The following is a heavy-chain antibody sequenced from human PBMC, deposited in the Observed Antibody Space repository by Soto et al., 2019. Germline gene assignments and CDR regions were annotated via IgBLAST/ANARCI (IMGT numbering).Heavy chain of an antibody. D-gene: IGHD2-2*03. V-gene: IGHV3-30*18. CDR3: AKGSRRGYCSSTSCHYYYYYGMDV. J-gene: IGHJ6*02. CDR2: ISYDGSNK. Sequence: QVQLVESGGGVVQPGRSLRLSCAASGFTFSSYGMHWVRQAPGKGLEWVAVISYDGSNKYYADSVKGRFTISRDNSKNTLYLQMNSLRAEDTAVYYCAKGSRRGYCSSTSCHYYYYYGMDVWGQXTTVXVXS. CDR1: GFTFSSYG.